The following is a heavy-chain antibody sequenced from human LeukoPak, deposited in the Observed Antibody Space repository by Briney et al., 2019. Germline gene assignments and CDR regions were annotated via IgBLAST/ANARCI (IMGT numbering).Heavy chain of an antibody. Sequence: HPGGSLTLSCAASGFTFNNYWMSWVRQAPGKGLEWVANINQDGSEKYYVDSVKGRFAISRDNPKNSLYLQMNSLRAEDTAVYYCARDRVWTVLFWGQGTLVTVSS. CDR3: ARDRVWTVLF. CDR1: GFTFNNYW. D-gene: IGHD6-13*01. J-gene: IGHJ4*02. V-gene: IGHV3-7*01. CDR2: INQDGSEK.